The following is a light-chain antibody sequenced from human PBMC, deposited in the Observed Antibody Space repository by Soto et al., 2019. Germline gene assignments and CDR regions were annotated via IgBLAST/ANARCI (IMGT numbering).Light chain of an antibody. V-gene: IGKV2-30*02. Sequence: DVVMTQSPLSLPVTLGQPATISCRSSQGLVHSNGNTHLNWLQQRPGQSPRRLIYQVFNRDSGVSDIFSGSGSGTDFTLKISRVEAEDVRVYYCMQATHWAWTFGQGTRVEI. CDR3: MQATHWAWT. CDR2: QVF. CDR1: QGLVHSNGNTH. J-gene: IGKJ1*01.